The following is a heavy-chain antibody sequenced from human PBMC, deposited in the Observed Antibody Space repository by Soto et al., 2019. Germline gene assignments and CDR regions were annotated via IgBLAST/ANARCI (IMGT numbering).Heavy chain of an antibody. Sequence: QVQLQESGPGLVRPSGALSVNCAVSGDSISRSHWWSWVRQSPGKGLEWIGEISHSGITNYNPSLKSRVTISGDKSKNQLSLKLTSVTAADTAVYYSARVRYDRSGFDHWGQGTLVSVSS. CDR2: ISHSGIT. CDR3: ARVRYDRSGFDH. V-gene: IGHV4-4*02. J-gene: IGHJ4*02. CDR1: GDSISRSHW. D-gene: IGHD3-22*01.